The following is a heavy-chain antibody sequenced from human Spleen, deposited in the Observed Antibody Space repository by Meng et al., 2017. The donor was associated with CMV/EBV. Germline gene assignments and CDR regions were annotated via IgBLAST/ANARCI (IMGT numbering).Heavy chain of an antibody. V-gene: IGHV3-33*01. J-gene: IGHJ4*02. Sequence: GESLKISCAASGFTFSSYGMHWVRQAPGKGLEWVAVIWYDGSNKYYADSVKGRFTISRDNSKNTLYLQMGSLRAEDMAVYYCAREGGSYPYWGQGTLVTVSS. CDR1: GFTFSSYG. CDR3: AREGGSYPY. CDR2: IWYDGSNK. D-gene: IGHD1-26*01.